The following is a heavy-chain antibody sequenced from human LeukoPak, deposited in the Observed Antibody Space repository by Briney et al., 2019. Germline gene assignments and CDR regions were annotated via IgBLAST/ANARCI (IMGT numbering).Heavy chain of an antibody. Sequence: GGSLRLSCAASGFTVSSNYMSWVRQAPGKGLEWVSVIYSGGSTYYADSVKGRFTISRDNSKNTLYLQMNSLRAEDTAVYYCAKEDHNEGPTAETTHFDYWGQGTLVTISS. J-gene: IGHJ4*02. V-gene: IGHV3-53*01. D-gene: IGHD1/OR15-1a*01. CDR2: IYSGGST. CDR1: GFTVSSNY. CDR3: AKEDHNEGPTAETTHFDY.